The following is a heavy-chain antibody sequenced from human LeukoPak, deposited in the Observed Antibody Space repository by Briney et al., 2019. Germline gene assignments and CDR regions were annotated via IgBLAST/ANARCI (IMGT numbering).Heavy chain of an antibody. Sequence: SVKVSCKASGGTFSSYAISWVRQAPGQGLEWMGRIIPILGIANYAQKFQGRVTITADKSTSTAYMELSSLRSEDTAVYYCARDGYCSGGSCYGPSGYWGQGTLVTVSS. CDR3: ARDGYCSGGSCYGPSGY. CDR1: GGTFSSYA. CDR2: IIPILGIA. J-gene: IGHJ4*02. D-gene: IGHD2-15*01. V-gene: IGHV1-69*04.